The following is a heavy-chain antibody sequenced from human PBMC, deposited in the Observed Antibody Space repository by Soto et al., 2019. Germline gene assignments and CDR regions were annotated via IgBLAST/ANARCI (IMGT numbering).Heavy chain of an antibody. CDR3: ASRFGQWLVPRYYFDY. Sequence: PSETLSLTCAVYGGSFSGYYWSWIRQPPGKGLEWIGEINHSGSTNYNPSPKSRATISVDTSKNQLSLKLRSVTAADTAVYYCASRFGQWLVPRYYFDYWGQGTLVTVSS. V-gene: IGHV4-34*01. CDR1: GGSFSGYY. D-gene: IGHD6-19*01. CDR2: INHSGST. J-gene: IGHJ4*02.